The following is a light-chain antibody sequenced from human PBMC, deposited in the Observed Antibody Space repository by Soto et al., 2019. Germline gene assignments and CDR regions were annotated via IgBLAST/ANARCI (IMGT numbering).Light chain of an antibody. J-gene: IGKJ1*01. Sequence: EIVLTQSPDTLSLSPGEGATLSCRASQSVSSSFLAWYQQKAGQAPRLLIYGASRRATGIPDRFSGSGSGTDFTLTISRLEPEDFAVYYCQQYVSSPWAFGQGTKVDIK. CDR3: QQYVSSPWA. V-gene: IGKV3-20*01. CDR2: GAS. CDR1: QSVSSSF.